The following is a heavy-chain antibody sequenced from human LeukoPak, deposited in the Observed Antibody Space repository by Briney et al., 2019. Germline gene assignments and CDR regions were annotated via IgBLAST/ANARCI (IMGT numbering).Heavy chain of an antibody. J-gene: IGHJ5*02. CDR1: GFTFSSYW. CDR3: ASAGSTSLSRWFDH. Sequence: AGGSLRLSCADSGFTFSSYWMSWVRQAPGKGLEWVANIKQDGSEKYYVDSVKGRFTISRDNAKNSLYLQMNSLRDEDTAVYYCASAGSTSLSRWFDHWGQGSLVTVSS. CDR2: IKQDGSEK. D-gene: IGHD1-14*01. V-gene: IGHV3-7*02.